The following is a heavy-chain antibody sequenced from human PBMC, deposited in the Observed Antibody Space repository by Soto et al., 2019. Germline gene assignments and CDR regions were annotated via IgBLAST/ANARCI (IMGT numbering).Heavy chain of an antibody. CDR1: GGTFSTNV. V-gene: IGHV1-69*01. CDR2: IIPILGTV. CDR3: AREPWSDYSNSGFDY. Sequence: QVQLVQSGAEVKKPGSSVKVSCKASGGTFSTNVISWVRQAPGQGLQGMGGIIPILGTVNYVQKFQGRVTITAAESRSRGYMELSSLRSEDTAIYYCAREPWSDYSNSGFDYWGQGALVTVSS. D-gene: IGHD4-4*01. J-gene: IGHJ4*02.